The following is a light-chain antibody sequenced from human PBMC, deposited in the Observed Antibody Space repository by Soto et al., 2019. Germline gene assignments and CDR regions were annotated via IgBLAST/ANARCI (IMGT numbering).Light chain of an antibody. V-gene: IGKV1-5*01. J-gene: IGKJ1*01. Sequence: DIQMTQSPSTLSASIGDTVTVACRASQGISKWLAWHQQKPGKAPKLLIYDASTLQSGVPPRFSGSGSGTEFTLTIRSLQPDDIATYYCQQYSSYSAWTFGEGTKVDIK. CDR2: DAS. CDR3: QQYSSYSAWT. CDR1: QGISKW.